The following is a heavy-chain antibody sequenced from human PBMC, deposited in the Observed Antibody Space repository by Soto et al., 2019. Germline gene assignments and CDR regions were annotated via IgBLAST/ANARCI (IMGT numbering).Heavy chain of an antibody. CDR2: IYYSGST. Sequence: QVQLQESGPGLVKPSQTLSLTCTVSGGSISSGGYYWSWIRQHPGKGLEWIGYIYYSGSTYYNPSLKSRVTISVDTSKNQFSLKLSSVTAADTAVYYCARAIVVVPAAMQEFSFLDPWGQGTLVTVSS. CDR3: ARAIVVVPAAMQEFSFLDP. CDR1: GGSISSGGYY. D-gene: IGHD2-2*01. V-gene: IGHV4-31*03. J-gene: IGHJ5*02.